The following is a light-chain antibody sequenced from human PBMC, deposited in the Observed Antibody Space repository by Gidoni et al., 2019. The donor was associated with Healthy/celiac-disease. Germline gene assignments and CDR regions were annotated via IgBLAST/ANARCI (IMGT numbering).Light chain of an antibody. J-gene: IGKJ3*01. V-gene: IGKV1-9*01. Sequence: DIQLTQSPSFLSASVGDRVTITCRASQGISSYLSWYQQKPGKAPKLLIYAASHLQSGVPSRFSGSGSGTEFTLTISSLQPEDFATYYCQQRNSYPPTFXPXTKVDIK. CDR1: QGISSY. CDR2: AAS. CDR3: QQRNSYPPT.